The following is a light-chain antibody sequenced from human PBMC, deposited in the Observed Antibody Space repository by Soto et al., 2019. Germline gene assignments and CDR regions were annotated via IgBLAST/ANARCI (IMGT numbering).Light chain of an antibody. CDR3: GTWDSRLSVWV. CDR2: DND. V-gene: IGLV1-51*01. Sequence: QSVLTQPPSVSAAPGQKVTISCSGGSSNIGSSYASWYQQLPGAAPKLLIYDNDKRPSGVPDRFSGSTSDTSATLDITELQTGDEADYYCGTWDSRLSVWVFGGGTKLTVL. J-gene: IGLJ3*02. CDR1: SSNIGSSY.